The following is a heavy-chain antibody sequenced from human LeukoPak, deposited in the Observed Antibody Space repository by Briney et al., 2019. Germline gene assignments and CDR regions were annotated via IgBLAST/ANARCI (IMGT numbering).Heavy chain of an antibody. CDR2: IYSGGST. J-gene: IGHJ3*02. V-gene: IGHV3-53*01. CDR1: GFTVSSNY. Sequence: PGGSLRLSCAASGFTVSSNYMSWVCQAPGKGLEWVSVIYSGGSTYYADSVKGRFTISRDNSKNTLYLQMNSLRAEDTAVYYCARDPLYSSSGRLDAFDIWGQGTMVTVSS. CDR3: ARDPLYSSSGRLDAFDI. D-gene: IGHD6-13*01.